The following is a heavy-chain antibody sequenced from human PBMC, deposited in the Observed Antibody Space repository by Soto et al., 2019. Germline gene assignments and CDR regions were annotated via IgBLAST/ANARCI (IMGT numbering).Heavy chain of an antibody. Sequence: EVQLVESGGGFVQPGRSLRLSCTASGFTFGDYAMSWFRQAPGKGLEWVGFIRSTAYGGTTEYAASVKGRFTISRDDSKSIAYLQMNSLKTEDTAVYYCTRVWGSGSYSHYYYMDVWGKGTTVTVSS. D-gene: IGHD3-10*01. V-gene: IGHV3-49*03. CDR2: IRSTAYGGTT. CDR3: TRVWGSGSYSHYYYMDV. J-gene: IGHJ6*03. CDR1: GFTFGDYA.